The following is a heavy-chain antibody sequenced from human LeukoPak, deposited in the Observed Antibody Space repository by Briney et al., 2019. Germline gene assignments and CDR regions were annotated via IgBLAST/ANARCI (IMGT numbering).Heavy chain of an antibody. D-gene: IGHD2-2*01. CDR2: IYTSGST. Sequence: SETLSLTCTVSGGSISSYYWSWIRQPAGKGLEWIGRIYTSGSTNYNPSLKSRVTMSVDTSKNQFSLKLSSVTAADTAVYYCASTLHCSSTSCYWYLDLWGRGTLVTVSS. V-gene: IGHV4-4*07. CDR1: GGSISSYY. CDR3: ASTLHCSSTSCYWYLDL. J-gene: IGHJ2*01.